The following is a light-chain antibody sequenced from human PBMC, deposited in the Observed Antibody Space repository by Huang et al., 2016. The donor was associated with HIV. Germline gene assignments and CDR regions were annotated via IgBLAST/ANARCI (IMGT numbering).Light chain of an antibody. CDR2: EAS. CDR3: HQYNNWPPVT. V-gene: IGKV3-15*01. CDR1: RSVTSN. Sequence: DIVMTQSPATLSVSQGERATLSCRASRSVTSNLAWYQPKPGQAPRLLIYEASTRAAGIPARFSGSGSGTEFTLTISSLQSEDFAVYYCHQYNNWPPVTFGGGTKVEIK. J-gene: IGKJ4*01.